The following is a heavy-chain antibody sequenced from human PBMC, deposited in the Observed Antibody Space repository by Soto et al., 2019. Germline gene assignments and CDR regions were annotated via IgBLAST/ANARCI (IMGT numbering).Heavy chain of an antibody. J-gene: IGHJ6*03. CDR1: GGTFSSYT. D-gene: IGHD2-15*01. Sequence: SLKVSCKASGGTFSSYTISWVRQAPGQGLEWMGRIIPILGIANYAQKFQGRVTITADKSTSTAYMELSSLRSEDTAVYYCATVALGYCSGGSCYRDYYYYYYMDVWGKGTTVTVSS. V-gene: IGHV1-69*02. CDR3: ATVALGYCSGGSCYRDYYYYYYMDV. CDR2: IIPILGIA.